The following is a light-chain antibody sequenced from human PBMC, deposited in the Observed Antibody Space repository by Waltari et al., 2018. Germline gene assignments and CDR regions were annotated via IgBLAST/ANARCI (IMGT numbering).Light chain of an antibody. V-gene: IGKV6-21*01. CDR1: QSIGDR. CDR2: YAS. J-gene: IGKJ2*01. Sequence: EIVLTQSPDFQSVTPKEKVTITCRASQSIGDRLHWYQQKPGQSPNLLIQYASQSFSGVPSRFSGSGSGTDFTLTINSLEAEDAATYYCHHSSGLPYTFGQGTKLEIK. CDR3: HHSSGLPYT.